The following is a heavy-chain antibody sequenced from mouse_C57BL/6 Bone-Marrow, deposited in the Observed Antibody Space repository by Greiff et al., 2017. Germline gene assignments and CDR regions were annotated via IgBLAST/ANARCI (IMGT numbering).Heavy chain of an antibody. J-gene: IGHJ2*01. D-gene: IGHD1-1*01. CDR2: IDPETGGT. CDR1: GYTFTDYE. CDR3: TKVITTVVATRNLYYFDY. V-gene: IGHV1-15*01. Sequence: VQVVESGAELVRPGASVTLSCKASGYTFTDYEMHWVKQTPVHGLEWIGAIDPETGGTAYNQKFKGKAILTAAKSSSTAYMELRSLTSVDSAVYYCTKVITTVVATRNLYYFDYGGQGTTLTVSS.